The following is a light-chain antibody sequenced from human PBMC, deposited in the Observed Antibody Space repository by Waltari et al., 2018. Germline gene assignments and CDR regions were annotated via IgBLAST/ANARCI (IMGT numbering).Light chain of an antibody. J-gene: IGLJ7*01. CDR2: YDS. Sequence: SYVLTQPPSVSVAPGKTATITCGGNNIGSQSVHWYQKKPGQAPVLVMYYDSDRPSGTPERFSGSNSGNTATLTISRVEAGDEADYYCHVWDSYSDHAVFGGGTQLTVL. CDR3: HVWDSYSDHAV. V-gene: IGLV3-21*04. CDR1: NIGSQS.